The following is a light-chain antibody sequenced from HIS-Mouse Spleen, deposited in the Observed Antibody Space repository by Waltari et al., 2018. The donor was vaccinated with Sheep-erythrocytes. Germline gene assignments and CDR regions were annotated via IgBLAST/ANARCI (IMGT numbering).Light chain of an antibody. CDR2: DVS. CDR1: RRDVGCYNY. CDR3: CSYAGSYNHV. Sequence: QSALTQPRPVSGSPGPSVTISCPGTRRDVGCYNYVSWYQQHPGKAPKLMIYDVSKRPSGVPDRFSGSKSGNTASLTISGLQAEDEADYYCCSYAGSYNHVFATGTKVTVL. V-gene: IGLV2-11*01. J-gene: IGLJ1*01.